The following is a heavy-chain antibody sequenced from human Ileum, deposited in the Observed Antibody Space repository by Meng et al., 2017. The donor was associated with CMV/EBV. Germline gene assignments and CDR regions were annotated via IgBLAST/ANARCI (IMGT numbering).Heavy chain of an antibody. D-gene: IGHD6-13*01. CDR1: GYTFAGYY. Sequence: QVLLAQSGAEVKKPGASIKVSCKTSGYTFAGYYLHWVRQARGQGLEWMGRINPNSGGTNYAQKFQGRVTMTRDTSISTASMELSSLRSEDTAVYYCARGRNSFWSDSWGQGTLVTVSS. CDR3: ARGRNSFWSDS. V-gene: IGHV1-2*06. J-gene: IGHJ5*01. CDR2: INPNSGGT.